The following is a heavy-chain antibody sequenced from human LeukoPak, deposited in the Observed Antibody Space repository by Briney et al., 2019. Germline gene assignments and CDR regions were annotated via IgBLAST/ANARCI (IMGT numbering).Heavy chain of an antibody. J-gene: IGHJ4*02. V-gene: IGHV1-69*05. CDR3: ARDLGDGYNPFDY. Sequence: PVKVSCKASGGTFSSYAISWVRQAPGQGLEWMGRIIPIFGTANYAQKFQGRVTITTDESTSTAYMELSSLRSEDTAVYYCARDLGDGYNPFDYWGQGTLVTVSS. CDR2: IIPIFGTA. D-gene: IGHD5-24*01. CDR1: GGTFSSYA.